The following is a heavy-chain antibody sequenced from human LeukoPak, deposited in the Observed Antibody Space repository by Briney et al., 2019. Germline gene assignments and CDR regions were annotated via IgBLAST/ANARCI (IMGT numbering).Heavy chain of an antibody. V-gene: IGHV4-59*01. J-gene: IGHJ3*02. CDR1: GGSISSYY. D-gene: IGHD2-2*01. CDR3: ASNQPLDPFDI. CDR2: IYYSGST. Sequence: SETLSLTCTVSGGSISSYYWSWIRQPPGKGLEGIGYIYYSGSTYYNPSLKRRVTISVDTSKNQFSLKLNSVTAADTAVYYCASNQPLDPFDIWGQGTMVTVSS.